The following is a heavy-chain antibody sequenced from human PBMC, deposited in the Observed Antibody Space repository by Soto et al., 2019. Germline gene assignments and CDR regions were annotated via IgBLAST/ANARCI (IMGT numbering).Heavy chain of an antibody. CDR3: TAIAAAGPGSRYYYGMDV. Sequence: GGSLRLSCAASGFTFSNAMMNGVRQNPGKGLEWVGRIKSKTDGGTTDYAAPVKGRFTISRDDSKNTLYLQMNSLKTEDTAVYYCTAIAAAGPGSRYYYGMDVWRQGTTVTVSS. J-gene: IGHJ6*02. V-gene: IGHV3-15*07. D-gene: IGHD6-13*01. CDR2: IKSKTDGGTT. CDR1: GFTFSNAM.